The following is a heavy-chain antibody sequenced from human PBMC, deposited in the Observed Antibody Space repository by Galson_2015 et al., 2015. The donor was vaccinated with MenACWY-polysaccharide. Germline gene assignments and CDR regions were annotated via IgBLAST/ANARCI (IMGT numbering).Heavy chain of an antibody. Sequence: ETMFLPCTVSGGSVSNGSYCWRWTRRPPGEGLEWIGYIFYSGSNNYNPSLKSRVTISVDTSTTQFSLKVSSVPAAVAAAHYCARDLDSDYSGDDGVFDIWGHGTMVTVSS. J-gene: IGHJ3*02. CDR1: GGSVSNGSYC. CDR2: IFYSGSN. D-gene: IGHD4-11*01. V-gene: IGHV4-61*01. CDR3: ARDLDSDYSGDDGVFDI.